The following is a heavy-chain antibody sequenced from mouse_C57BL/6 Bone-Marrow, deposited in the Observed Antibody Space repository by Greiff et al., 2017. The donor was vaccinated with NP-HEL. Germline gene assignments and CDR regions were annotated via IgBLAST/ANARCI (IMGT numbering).Heavy chain of an antibody. CDR2: IYPGSGNT. CDR3: AREGYYDGYYWYFDF. D-gene: IGHD2-3*01. CDR1: GYTFTDYY. J-gene: IGHJ1*03. Sequence: QVQLKEAGPELVKPGASVKISCKASGYTFTDYYINWVKQRPGQGLEWIGWIYPGSGNTTYNEKFKGKATLTVDTSSSTAYMQLRRLTSEDSAVYFCAREGYYDGYYWYFDFRGTGTTVTVSS. V-gene: IGHV1-84*01.